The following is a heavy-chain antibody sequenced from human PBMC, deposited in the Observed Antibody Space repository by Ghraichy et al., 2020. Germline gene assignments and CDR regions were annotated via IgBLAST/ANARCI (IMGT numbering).Heavy chain of an antibody. D-gene: IGHD2-15*01. CDR3: ARDSSDIVVVVAADYGMDV. Sequence: GGSLRLSCAASGFTFSSYSMNWVRQAPGKGLEWVSSISSSRSYIYYADSVKGRFTISRDNAKNSLYLQMNSLRAEDTAVYYCARDSSDIVVVVAADYGMDVWGQGTTVTVSS. CDR2: ISSSRSYI. V-gene: IGHV3-21*01. CDR1: GFTFSSYS. J-gene: IGHJ6*02.